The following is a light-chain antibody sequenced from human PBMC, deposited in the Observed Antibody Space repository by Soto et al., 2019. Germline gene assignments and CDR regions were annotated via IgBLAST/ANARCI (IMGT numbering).Light chain of an antibody. CDR1: RTISSY. CDR3: QQSHSTPYT. J-gene: IGKJ2*01. Sequence: DIQMTQSPSSLSASVGDRVTITCRASRTISSYLTWYQQTPGKAPKLLIYAASNLQSGVPSRFSGSGSGTDFTLTISSLQPEDFATYYCQQSHSTPYTFGQGTKLEIK. CDR2: AAS. V-gene: IGKV1-39*01.